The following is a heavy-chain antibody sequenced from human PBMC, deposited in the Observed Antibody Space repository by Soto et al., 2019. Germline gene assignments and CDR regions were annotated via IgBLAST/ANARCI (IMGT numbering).Heavy chain of an antibody. D-gene: IGHD5-18*01. CDR2: ISYDGSNK. J-gene: IGHJ6*01. CDR1: GFTFSSYA. V-gene: IGHV3-30-3*01. Sequence: TGGSLRLSCAASGFTFSSYAMHWVRQAPGKGLEWVAVISYDGSNKYYADSVKGRFTISRDNSKNTLYLQMNSLRAEDTAVYYCARENRVDTAMVTRYYYG. CDR3: ARENRVDTAMVTRYYYG.